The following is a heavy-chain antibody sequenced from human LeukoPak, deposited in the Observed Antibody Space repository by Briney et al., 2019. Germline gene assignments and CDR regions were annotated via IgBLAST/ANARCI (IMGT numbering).Heavy chain of an antibody. J-gene: IGHJ4*02. CDR3: ARDDDSSSLGPFDY. D-gene: IGHD6-13*01. Sequence: SETLSLTCTVSGGSVSSGSYYWSWIRQPPGKGLEWIGYIYYSGSTNYNPSLKSRVTISVDTSKNQFSLKLSSVTAADTAVYYCARDDDSSSLGPFDYWGQGTLVTVSS. CDR1: GGSVSSGSYY. CDR2: IYYSGST. V-gene: IGHV4-61*01.